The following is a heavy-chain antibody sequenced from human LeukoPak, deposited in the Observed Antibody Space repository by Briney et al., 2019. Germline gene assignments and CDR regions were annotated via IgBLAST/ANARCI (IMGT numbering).Heavy chain of an antibody. CDR3: AKDPFGMVRGIPG. CDR1: GFTFSDYY. CDR2: ISSSSSYT. V-gene: IGHV3-11*05. J-gene: IGHJ4*02. Sequence: IPGGSLRLSCAASGFTFSDYYMSWIRQAPGKGLEWVSHISSSSSYTNYADSVKGRFTISRDNSKNTLYLQMNSLRAEDTVVYYCAKDPFGMVRGIPGWGQGTLVTVSS. D-gene: IGHD3-10*01.